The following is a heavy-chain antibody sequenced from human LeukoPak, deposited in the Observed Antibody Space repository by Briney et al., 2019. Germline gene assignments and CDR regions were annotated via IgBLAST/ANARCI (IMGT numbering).Heavy chain of an antibody. Sequence: GGSLRLSCAASGFTFSSYSMNWVRQAPGKGLEWVSYISSSSSTIYYADSVKGRFTISRDNSKNTLYLQMNSLRAEDTAVYYCAKPNYGDLTGDAFDIWGQGTMVTVSS. CDR3: AKPNYGDLTGDAFDI. CDR1: GFTFSSYS. V-gene: IGHV3-48*01. J-gene: IGHJ3*02. D-gene: IGHD4-17*01. CDR2: ISSSSSTI.